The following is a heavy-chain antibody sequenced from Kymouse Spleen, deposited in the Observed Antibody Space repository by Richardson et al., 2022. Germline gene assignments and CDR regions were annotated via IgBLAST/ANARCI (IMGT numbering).Heavy chain of an antibody. Sequence: QVQLQESGPGLVKPSETLSLTCTVSGGSVSSGSYYWSWIRQPPGKGLEWIGYIYYSGSTNYNPSLKSRVTISVDTSKNQFSLKLSSVTAADTAVYYCARDRRIQLWPLYYYYGMDVWGQGTTVTVSS. CDR2: IYYSGST. V-gene: IGHV4-61*01. CDR1: GGSVSSGSYY. D-gene: IGHD5-18,IGHD5-18*01. J-gene: IGHJ6*02. CDR3: ARDRRIQLWPLYYYYGMDV.